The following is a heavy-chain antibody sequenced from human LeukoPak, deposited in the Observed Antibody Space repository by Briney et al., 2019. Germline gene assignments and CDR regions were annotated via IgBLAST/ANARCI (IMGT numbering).Heavy chain of an antibody. Sequence: GGSLKLSCAGAGFTFRNYHMFWVRQAPGKGLEWVSSISGSGSHKDYADSVKGRFTISRDNSKNTLYLQMNSLRAEDTAVYYCAKPPLKFDPWGQGTLVTVSS. CDR2: ISGSGSHK. CDR3: AKPPLKFDP. CDR1: GFTFRNYH. V-gene: IGHV3-23*01. J-gene: IGHJ5*02.